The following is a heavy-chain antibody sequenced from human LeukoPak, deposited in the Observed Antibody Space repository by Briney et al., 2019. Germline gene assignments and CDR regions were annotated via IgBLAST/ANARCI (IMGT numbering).Heavy chain of an antibody. CDR2: ISSSSSYI. Sequence: GGSLRLSCAASGFTFSSYSMNWVRQAPGKGLEWVSSISSSSSYIYYADSVKGRFTISRGNAKNSLYLQMNSLRAEDTAVYYCAKERVDWRYFDYWGQGTLVTVSS. V-gene: IGHV3-21*01. J-gene: IGHJ4*02. CDR3: AKERVDWRYFDY. D-gene: IGHD3-9*01. CDR1: GFTFSSYS.